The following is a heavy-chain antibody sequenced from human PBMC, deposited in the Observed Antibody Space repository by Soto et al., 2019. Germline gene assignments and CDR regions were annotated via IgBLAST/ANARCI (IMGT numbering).Heavy chain of an antibody. CDR3: ARGGVPGHSTNYNYYYYYGMDV. D-gene: IGHD2-2*01. CDR2: ISSSSSYI. V-gene: IGHV3-21*01. Sequence: EVQLVESGGGLVKPGGSLRLSCAASGFTFSSYSMNWVRQAPGKGLEWVSSISSSSSYIYYADSVKGRFTNSRDNAKNSLYLQMNSLRAEDTAVYYFARGGVPGHSTNYNYYYYYGMDVWGQGTTVTVSS. J-gene: IGHJ6*02. CDR1: GFTFSSYS.